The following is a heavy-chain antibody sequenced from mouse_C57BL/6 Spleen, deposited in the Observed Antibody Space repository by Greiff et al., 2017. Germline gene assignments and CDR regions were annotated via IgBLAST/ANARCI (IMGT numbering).Heavy chain of an antibody. Sequence: QVQLQQPGAELVMPGASVKLSCKASGYTFTSYWMHWVKQRPGQGLEWIGEIDPSDSYNNYNQKFKGKSTLTVDKSSSTAYMQLSSLTSEDTAVYYCARTLTTVVEYYFDYWGQGTTLTVSS. CDR3: ARTLTTVVEYYFDY. D-gene: IGHD1-1*01. CDR1: GYTFTSYW. J-gene: IGHJ2*01. V-gene: IGHV1-69*01. CDR2: IDPSDSYN.